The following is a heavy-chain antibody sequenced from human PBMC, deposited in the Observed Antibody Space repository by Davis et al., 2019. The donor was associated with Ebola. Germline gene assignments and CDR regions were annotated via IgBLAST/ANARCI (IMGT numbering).Heavy chain of an antibody. Sequence: ASVKVSCKASEYTFTGYYMHWVRQAPGQGLEWMGRLDPNSGATNYAQKFQGRVTMTRDTSSSTAYMELNSLIRDDTAVYYCARLADMITFGGVPYWGQGTLVTVSS. J-gene: IGHJ4*02. V-gene: IGHV1-2*06. CDR3: ARLADMITFGGVPY. CDR1: EYTFTGYY. D-gene: IGHD3-16*01. CDR2: LDPNSGAT.